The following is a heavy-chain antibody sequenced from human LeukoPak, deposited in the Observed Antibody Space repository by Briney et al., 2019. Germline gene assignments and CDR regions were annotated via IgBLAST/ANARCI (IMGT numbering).Heavy chain of an antibody. J-gene: IGHJ4*02. CDR3: ARDRDWLFDY. CDR1: GYTFTSYD. V-gene: IGHV1-8*01. CDR2: MNPNSGNT. Sequence: ASVKVSCKASGYTFTSYDINWVRQATGQGLEWMGWMNPNSGNTGYAQKLQGRVTMTTDTSTSTAYMELRSLRSDDTAVYYCARDRDWLFDYWGQGTLVTVSS. D-gene: IGHD3-9*01.